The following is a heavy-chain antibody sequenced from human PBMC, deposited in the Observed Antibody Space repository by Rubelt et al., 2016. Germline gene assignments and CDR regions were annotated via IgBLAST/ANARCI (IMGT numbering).Heavy chain of an antibody. V-gene: IGHV4-34*02. D-gene: IGHD1-26*01. J-gene: IGHJ4*02. CDR3: AGGVGFATNPYYRGPFDS. CDR1: TGSFNGYR. CDR2: VTHSGDA. Sequence: QAQLQQWGAGLLSPSDTLSLTCAVFTGSFNGYRWSWIRQKSDEGLEWIGEVTHSGDANYNPSLRDRVSISAESSKNQFSLGRTSLTAADTGLYFCAGGVGFATNPYYRGPFDSWGLGTQVTVSS.